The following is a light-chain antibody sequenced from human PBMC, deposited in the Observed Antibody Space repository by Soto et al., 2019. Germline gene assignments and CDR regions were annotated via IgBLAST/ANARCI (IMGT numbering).Light chain of an antibody. Sequence: EIVLTQSPGTLSLSPVETASLSCWASQSNVSNFLAWYQQRRGQPPRLLIYDSSRRASGIPARFTGSGSGTAFTLTISRVEPEDSAVYYCQQTVHSPRTFGQGTRLEI. J-gene: IGKJ2*01. CDR3: QQTVHSPRT. V-gene: IGKV3-20*01. CDR2: DSS. CDR1: QSNVSNF.